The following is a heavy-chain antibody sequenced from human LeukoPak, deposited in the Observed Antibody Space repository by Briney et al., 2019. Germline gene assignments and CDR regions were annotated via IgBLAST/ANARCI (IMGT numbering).Heavy chain of an antibody. J-gene: IGHJ4*02. CDR1: GGSISSGNW. D-gene: IGHD5-18*01. Sequence: SGTLSLTCAVSGGSISSGNWWTWVRLLPGKGLEWIGEIYHSGSTNYNPSLKSRVTISVDKSKNQFSLKLTSVTAADTAVYYCARERSGGYTYVFWGQGILVTVSS. CDR3: ARERSGGYTYVF. V-gene: IGHV4-4*02. CDR2: IYHSGST.